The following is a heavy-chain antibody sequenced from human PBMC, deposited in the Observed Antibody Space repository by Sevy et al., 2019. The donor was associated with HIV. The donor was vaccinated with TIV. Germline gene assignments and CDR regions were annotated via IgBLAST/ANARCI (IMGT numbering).Heavy chain of an antibody. Sequence: ASVKVSCQASRYTWSDHLIHWVRQAPGQGLAWIGWIKPNSGGTRLAQRFQGRVTLTRDASISTAFMELTRLQSDDSAVYYYAITPPAADVASWLYYFDYWGQRSRVTVSS. J-gene: IGHJ4*02. D-gene: IGHD2-2*02. V-gene: IGHV1-2*02. CDR2: IKPNSGGT. CDR1: RYTWSDHL. CDR3: AITPPAADVASWLYYFDY.